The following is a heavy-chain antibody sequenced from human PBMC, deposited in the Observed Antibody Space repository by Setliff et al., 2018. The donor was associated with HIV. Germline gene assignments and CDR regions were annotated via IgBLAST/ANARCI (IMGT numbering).Heavy chain of an antibody. J-gene: IGHJ4*02. Sequence: PGESLKISCKGSGYNLTTYWIGWVRQMPGKGLEWMGIISPADSDTRYSPSFQGQVTISADKSISTAYLQWSSLKASDTAMYYCARHFDQLLYRGFDYWGQGTLVTVSS. CDR1: GYNLTTYW. CDR3: ARHFDQLLYRGFDY. D-gene: IGHD2-2*02. V-gene: IGHV5-51*01. CDR2: ISPADSDT.